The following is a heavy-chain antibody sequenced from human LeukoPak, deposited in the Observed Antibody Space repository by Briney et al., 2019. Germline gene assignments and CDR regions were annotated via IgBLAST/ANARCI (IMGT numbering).Heavy chain of an antibody. CDR2: ISGTTEGT. V-gene: IGHV3-23*01. J-gene: IGHJ4*02. CDR1: GFAFSSYG. D-gene: IGHD3-22*01. Sequence: GGSLRLSCATSGFAFSSYGMSWVRQAPGKGLEWVSGISGTTEGTFYADSVKGRFTISRDNSKNTLYLRMSSLRAEDTAVYYCAKDGHYYDSSGYYDGGYFDYWGQGTLVTVSS. CDR3: AKDGHYYDSSGYYDGGYFDY.